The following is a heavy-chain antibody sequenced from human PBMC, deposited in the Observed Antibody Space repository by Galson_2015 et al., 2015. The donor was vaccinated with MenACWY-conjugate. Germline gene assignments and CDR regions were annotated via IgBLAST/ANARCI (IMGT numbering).Heavy chain of an antibody. CDR1: GYFFTSYG. V-gene: IGHV1-18*04. Sequence: SVKVSCKASGYFFTSYGVSWMRQAPGQGLEWVGWISGQSGNTNYAQKFRGRVTMTTDTSTTTAYMELRSLRSDDTAVYYCARGRSTASSDVWGQGTTVTVSS. CDR2: ISGQSGNT. J-gene: IGHJ6*02. CDR3: ARGRSTASSDV. D-gene: IGHD2-2*01.